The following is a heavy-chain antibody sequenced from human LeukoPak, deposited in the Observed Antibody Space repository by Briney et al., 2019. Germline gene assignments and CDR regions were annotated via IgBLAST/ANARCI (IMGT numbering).Heavy chain of an antibody. CDR2: IYYSGDT. CDR1: GGSMNNYY. V-gene: IGHV4-59*08. J-gene: IGHJ4*02. CDR3: ARQPHMLGAYYFDY. Sequence: SETLSLTCNVSGGSMNNYYWSWIRQPPGRGLEGMGYIYYSGDTNYSPALKSRVTLSVDTSKNQFSLKLGSVTAADTAVYYCARQPHMLGAYYFDYWGQGTLVTVSS. D-gene: IGHD3-10*02.